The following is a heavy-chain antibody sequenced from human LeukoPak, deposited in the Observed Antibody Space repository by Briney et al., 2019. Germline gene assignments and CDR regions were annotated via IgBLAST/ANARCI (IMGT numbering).Heavy chain of an antibody. Sequence: SETLSLTCTVSGGSISSSSYYWSWIRQPPGKGLEWIGYIYYSGSTNYNPSLKSRVTISVDTSKNQFSLKLSSVTAADTAVYYCARVRYFDPSFGFDYWGQGTLVTVSS. V-gene: IGHV4-61*01. CDR2: IYYSGST. J-gene: IGHJ4*02. CDR1: GGSISSSSYY. D-gene: IGHD3-9*01. CDR3: ARVRYFDPSFGFDY.